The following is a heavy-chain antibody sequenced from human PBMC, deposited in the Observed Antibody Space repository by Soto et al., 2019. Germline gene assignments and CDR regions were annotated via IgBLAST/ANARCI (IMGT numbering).Heavy chain of an antibody. V-gene: IGHV5-51*01. CDR2: IYPGDSDT. CDR3: ARHNRYSSTWFEGWFDP. J-gene: IGHJ5*02. CDR1: GYTFTNYW. Sequence: PGESLKISCKGSGYTFTNYWIGWVRQMPGKGLEWVGIIYPGDSDTRYSPSFQGQVTISADNSITTAYLQWRSLKASDTAMYYCARHNRYSSTWFEGWFDPWGQGTLVTVSS. D-gene: IGHD6-13*01.